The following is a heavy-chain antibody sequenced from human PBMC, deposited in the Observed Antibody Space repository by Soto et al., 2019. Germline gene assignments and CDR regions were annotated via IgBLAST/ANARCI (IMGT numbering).Heavy chain of an antibody. CDR2: IYYSGST. J-gene: IGHJ4*02. CDR3: ARRLTGDRWDFDY. CDR1: GGSISSYY. V-gene: IGHV4-59*08. D-gene: IGHD7-27*01. Sequence: SETLSLTCTVSGGSISSYYWSWIRQPPGKGLEWIGYIYYSGSTNYNPSLKSRVTISVDTSKNLFSLTLSSVTAADTAVYYCARRLTGDRWDFDYWGQGTLVTVSS.